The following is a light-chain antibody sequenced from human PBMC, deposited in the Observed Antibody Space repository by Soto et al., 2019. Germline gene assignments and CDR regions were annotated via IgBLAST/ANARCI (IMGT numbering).Light chain of an antibody. Sequence: DIQMSQSPSTLSASVGDRVTITCRASQRISSWLAWYQQKPGKAPKLLIYDASSLESGVPSRFSGSGSGTEFTLTIRSLQPDDFATYYCQQYHSYSPWTFGQGTKVEIK. CDR2: DAS. CDR3: QQYHSYSPWT. CDR1: QRISSW. J-gene: IGKJ1*01. V-gene: IGKV1-5*01.